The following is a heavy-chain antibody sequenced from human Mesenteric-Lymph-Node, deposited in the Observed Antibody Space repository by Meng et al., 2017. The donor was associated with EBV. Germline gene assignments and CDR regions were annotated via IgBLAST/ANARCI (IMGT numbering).Heavy chain of an antibody. CDR2: IYYSGNT. CDR3: TRDHSNSGCFPY. CDR1: VAASSIPSYY. V-gene: IGHV4-39*07. Sequence: GPGLVMPSQSRSLSCTVSVAASSIPSYYWGWVRQSPGKGLEWIGSIYYSGNTYYNPSLKSRVPISVDMSKNQFSLKLSPVTAADTAVYYCTRDHSNSGCFPYWGQGTLVTASS. J-gene: IGHJ4*01. D-gene: IGHD6-19*01.